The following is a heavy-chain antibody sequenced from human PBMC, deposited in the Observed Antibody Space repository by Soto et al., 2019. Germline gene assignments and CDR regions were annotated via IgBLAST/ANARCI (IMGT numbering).Heavy chain of an antibody. CDR1: AGSIRSGDYY. V-gene: IGHV4-30-4*01. J-gene: IGHJ4*02. D-gene: IGHD7-27*01. CDR2: IDHSGGA. CDR3: AGELGTFYFDH. Sequence: QVQLQESGPGLVKPSQTLSLTCTVSAGSIRSGDYYWTWIRQPPGKGLEWIGYIDHSGGAYYNPSLKSRATITIDTSNNQFSLKMTSVTAADTAVYYCAGELGTFYFDHWGQGTLVTVSS.